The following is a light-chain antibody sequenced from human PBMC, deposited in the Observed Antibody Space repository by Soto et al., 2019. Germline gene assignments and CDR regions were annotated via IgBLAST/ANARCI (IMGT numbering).Light chain of an antibody. J-gene: IGKJ1*01. Sequence: EIVLTQSPAALSLSPGERATRSCRASQSVSSYLAWYQQKPGQAPRLLIYDASNRAAGIPARFGGSGSGTDFSLTISSLEPEDFAVYYCQQRNTWPSTFGQGTKVDIK. CDR1: QSVSSY. CDR2: DAS. CDR3: QQRNTWPST. V-gene: IGKV3-11*01.